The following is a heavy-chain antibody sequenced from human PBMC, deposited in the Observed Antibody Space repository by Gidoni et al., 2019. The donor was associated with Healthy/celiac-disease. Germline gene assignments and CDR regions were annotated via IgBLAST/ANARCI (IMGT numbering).Heavy chain of an antibody. D-gene: IGHD2-15*01. V-gene: IGHV4-39*01. CDR2: IYYSGST. J-gene: IGHJ5*02. Sequence: QLQLQESGPGLVKPSETLSLTCTVSGGPISSSSYYWGWIRQPPGKGLEWIGSIYYSGSTYYNPSLKSRFTISVDTSKNQFSLKLSSVTAADTAVYYCASAVVVIAAKDNWFDPWGQGTLVTVSS. CDR3: ASAVVVIAAKDNWFDP. CDR1: GGPISSSSYY.